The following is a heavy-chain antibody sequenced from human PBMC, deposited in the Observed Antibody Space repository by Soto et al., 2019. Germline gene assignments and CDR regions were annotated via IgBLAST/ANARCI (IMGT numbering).Heavy chain of an antibody. CDR3: ARDIVATPNWFGP. CDR2: IYYSGST. CDR1: GGSISSGGYY. J-gene: IGHJ5*02. Sequence: SETLSLTCTVSGGSISSGGYYWSWIRQHPGKGLEWIGYIYYSGSTYYNPSLKSRVTISVDTSKNQFSLKLSSVTAADTAVYYCARDIVATPNWFGPWGQGTLVTVSS. V-gene: IGHV4-31*03. D-gene: IGHD5-12*01.